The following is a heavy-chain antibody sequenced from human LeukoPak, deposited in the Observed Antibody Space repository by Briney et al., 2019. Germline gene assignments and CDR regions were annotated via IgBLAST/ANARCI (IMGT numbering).Heavy chain of an antibody. CDR3: ARGGSDTAMAHDY. D-gene: IGHD5-18*01. Sequence: QPGGSLRLSCAASGFTFSNHWMHWVRQAPGKGLMWVSRINRGGSRTDYADSVKGRFTISRDDAKNTLYLQLNSLRAEDTAVYFCARGGSDTAMAHDYRGQGTLVTVSS. V-gene: IGHV3-74*01. CDR1: GFTFSNHW. CDR2: INRGGSRT. J-gene: IGHJ4*02.